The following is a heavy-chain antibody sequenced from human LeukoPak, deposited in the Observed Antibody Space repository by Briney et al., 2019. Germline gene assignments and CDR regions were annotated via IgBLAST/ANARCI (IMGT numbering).Heavy chain of an antibody. CDR1: GFTFSDYY. Sequence: GGSLRLSCAASGFTFSDYYMSWIRQAPGKGLEWVSYISSSSSYTNYADSVKGRFTISRDNAKNSLYLQMTSLRAEDTAVYYCARLWDSSSSLDYWGQGTLVTVSS. CDR2: ISSSSSYT. V-gene: IGHV3-11*03. CDR3: ARLWDSSSSLDY. J-gene: IGHJ4*02. D-gene: IGHD6-6*01.